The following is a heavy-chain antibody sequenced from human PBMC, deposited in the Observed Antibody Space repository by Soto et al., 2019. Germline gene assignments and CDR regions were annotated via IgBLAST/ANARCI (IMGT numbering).Heavy chain of an antibody. Sequence: QVQLVQSGAEVKKPGSSVKVSCKASGGTFSSYAISWVRQAPGQGLEWMGGIIPIFGTANYAQKFQGRVTIPADESTRTSYMELSSLRSVCTAVYYYAIEYATYDRSGYSWADYFVMDVWAQGTTVTVSS. J-gene: IGHJ6*02. D-gene: IGHD3-22*01. V-gene: IGHV1-69*01. CDR3: AIEYATYDRSGYSWADYFVMDV. CDR2: IIPIFGTA. CDR1: GGTFSSYA.